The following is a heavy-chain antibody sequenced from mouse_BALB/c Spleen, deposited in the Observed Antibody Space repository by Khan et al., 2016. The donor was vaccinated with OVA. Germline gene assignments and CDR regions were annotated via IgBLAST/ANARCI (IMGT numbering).Heavy chain of an antibody. V-gene: IGHV1-69*01. CDR2: IDPSDSYT. CDR3: ARKYPFAY. Sequence: QVQLKQSGAELVMPGASVKMSCKASGYTFTDYWIHWVNQRPGQGLERIGAIDPSDSYTSYNQKFKGKATLTVDESSSTAYMQLSSLTSEDSAVYYCARKYPFAYWGQGTLVTVSA. CDR1: GYTFTDYW. J-gene: IGHJ3*01.